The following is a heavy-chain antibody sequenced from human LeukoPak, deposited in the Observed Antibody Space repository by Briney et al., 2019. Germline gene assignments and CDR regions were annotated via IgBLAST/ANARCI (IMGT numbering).Heavy chain of an antibody. CDR1: GYIFTNYA. CDR2: INTGNGNT. V-gene: IGHV1-3*04. Sequence: ASVKVSCKASGYIFTNYAMHWVRQAPGQRLEWMGWINTGNGNTKYSQKFQGRVTITRDTSASTAYMELSSLRSEDTAVYYCARDFSPGAYFDYWGQGTLVTVSS. D-gene: IGHD4/OR15-4a*01. J-gene: IGHJ4*02. CDR3: ARDFSPGAYFDY.